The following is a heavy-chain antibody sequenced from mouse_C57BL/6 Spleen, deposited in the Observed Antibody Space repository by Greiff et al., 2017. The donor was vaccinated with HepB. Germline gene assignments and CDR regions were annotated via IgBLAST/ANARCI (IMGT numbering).Heavy chain of an antibody. CDR1: GFNIKDDY. V-gene: IGHV14-4*01. CDR2: IDPENGDT. CDR3: TTRDYGNPWFAY. D-gene: IGHD2-1*01. Sequence: EVQVVESGAELVRPGASVKLSCTASGFNIKDDYMHWVKQRPEQGLEWIGWIDPENGDTEYASKFQGKATITADTSSNTAYLQLSSLTSEDTAVYYCTTRDYGNPWFAYWGQGTLVTVSA. J-gene: IGHJ3*01.